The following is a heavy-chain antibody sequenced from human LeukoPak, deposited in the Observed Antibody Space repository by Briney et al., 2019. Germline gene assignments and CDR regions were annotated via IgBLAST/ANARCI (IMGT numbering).Heavy chain of an antibody. V-gene: IGHV3-33*01. Sequence: PGRSLRLSCAASGFTFSNYGMHWVRQAPGKGLEWVAVIWYDGSNKCYADSVKGRFTISRDNSKNTLYLQMNSLRGEDTAVYYCARDELTFPEYSSSSSYFDYWGQGALVTVSS. D-gene: IGHD6-6*01. J-gene: IGHJ4*02. CDR3: ARDELTFPEYSSSSSYFDY. CDR2: IWYDGSNK. CDR1: GFTFSNYG.